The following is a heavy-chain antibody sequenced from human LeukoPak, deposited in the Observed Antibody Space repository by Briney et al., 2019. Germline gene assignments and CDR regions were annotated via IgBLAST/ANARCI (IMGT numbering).Heavy chain of an antibody. J-gene: IGHJ6*02. CDR1: TFIATSNY. D-gene: IGHD3-16*01. V-gene: IGHV3-53*01. Sequence: GRSMTPSSAPFTFIATSNYIRWVSQAAGDVLEWVSVIFSRGTTYFAGSVKARFTISRDNSKNTLYLQMNSLGADDTAVYYCAAMRGRPYGMDVWGQGTTVTVSS. CDR2: IFSRGTT. CDR3: AAMRGRPYGMDV.